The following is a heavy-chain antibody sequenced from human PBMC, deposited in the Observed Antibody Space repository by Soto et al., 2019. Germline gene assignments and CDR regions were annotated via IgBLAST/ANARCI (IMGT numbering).Heavy chain of an antibody. CDR1: GFTVSSNY. CDR2: IYSGGST. CDR3: ARDGHCTNGVCYRGYYYYYMDV. J-gene: IGHJ6*03. Sequence: VGSLRLSCAASGFTVSSNYMSWVRQAPGKGLEWVSVIYSGGSTYYADSVKGRFTISRDNSKNTLYLQMNSLRAEDTAVYYCARDGHCTNGVCYRGYYYYYMDVWGKGTTVNVSS. V-gene: IGHV3-66*01. D-gene: IGHD2-8*01.